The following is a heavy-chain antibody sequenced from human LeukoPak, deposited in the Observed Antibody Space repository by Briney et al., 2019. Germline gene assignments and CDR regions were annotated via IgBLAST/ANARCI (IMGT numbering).Heavy chain of an antibody. J-gene: IGHJ4*02. CDR1: GFTFSSYS. D-gene: IGHD2-21*02. CDR2: ISSSSSYI. V-gene: IGHV3-21*01. Sequence: PGGSLRLSCAASGFTFSSYSMNWVRQAPGKGLEWVSSISSSSSYIYYADSVKGRFTISRDNAKNSLYLQMNSLRAEDTAVYYCARDPGELVTYDFDYWGQGTLVTVSS. CDR3: ARDPGELVTYDFDY.